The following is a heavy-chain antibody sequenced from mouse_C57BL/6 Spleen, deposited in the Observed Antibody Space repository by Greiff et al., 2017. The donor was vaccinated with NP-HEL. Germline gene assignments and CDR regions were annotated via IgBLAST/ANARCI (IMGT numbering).Heavy chain of an antibody. J-gene: IGHJ2*01. CDR2: ISDGGSYT. D-gene: IGHD2-1*01. CDR3: AKDGAYGNRYYFDY. V-gene: IGHV5-4*01. Sequence: EVQGVESGGGLVKPGGSLKLSCAASGFTFSSYAMSWVRQTPEKRLEWVATISDGGSYTYYPDNVKGRFTISRDNAKNNLYLQMSHLKSEDTAMYYWAKDGAYGNRYYFDYWGQGTTLTVSS. CDR1: GFTFSSYA.